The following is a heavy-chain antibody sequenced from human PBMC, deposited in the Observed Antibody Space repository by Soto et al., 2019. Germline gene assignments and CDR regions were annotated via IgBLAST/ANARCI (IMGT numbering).Heavy chain of an antibody. CDR3: ARGDSGSSAYYYYYGMDV. V-gene: IGHV3-23*01. CDR2: ISGSGGST. J-gene: IGHJ6*02. Sequence: EVQLLESGGGLVQPGGSLRLSCAASGFTFSSYAMSWVRQAPGKGLEWVSAISGSGGSTYYADSVKGRFTISRDNSKNTLYLQMNSLRAEDTAVYYCARGDSGSSAYYYYYGMDVWGQGTTVTVSS. D-gene: IGHD1-26*01. CDR1: GFTFSSYA.